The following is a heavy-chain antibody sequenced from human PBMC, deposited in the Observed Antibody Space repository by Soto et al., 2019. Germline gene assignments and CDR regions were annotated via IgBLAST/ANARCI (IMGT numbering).Heavy chain of an antibody. Sequence: QLQLQESGPGLVKPSETLSLTCTVSGGSISSSSYWGWIRQPPGKGLEWIGSIYSTGNTYYNPSLKSRVSISADTSKTQFSLKLPSVTAADTAVYYCRRSSRYSTDVWGQGTTVTVSS. CDR2: IYSTGNT. V-gene: IGHV4-39*01. CDR3: RRSSRYSTDV. J-gene: IGHJ6*02. D-gene: IGHD6-13*01. CDR1: GGSISSSSY.